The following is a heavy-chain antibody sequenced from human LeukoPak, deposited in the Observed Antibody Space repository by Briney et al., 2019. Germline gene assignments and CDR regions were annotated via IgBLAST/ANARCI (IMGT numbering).Heavy chain of an antibody. V-gene: IGHV3-30*02. CDR3: AKDYDYVWGSDGWYFQH. J-gene: IGHJ1*01. Sequence: PGGSLRFSCAASGFTFSSYGIHWVRQAPGKGLEWVAFIRYDGSNKYYADSVKGRFTISRDNFKNTLYLQMNSLRGEDTAVYYCAKDYDYVWGSDGWYFQHWGQGTLVSVSS. CDR2: IRYDGSNK. D-gene: IGHD3-16*02. CDR1: GFTFSSYG.